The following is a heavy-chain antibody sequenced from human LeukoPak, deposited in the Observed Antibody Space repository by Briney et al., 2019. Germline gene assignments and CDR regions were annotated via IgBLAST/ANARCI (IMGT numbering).Heavy chain of an antibody. CDR3: ARDGRWQQHFDY. Sequence: GGSLRLSCAASGFTFNNYNMNWVRKAPGKGLEWISDITSSSTTTYYADSVKGRFTISRDNAKSSLYLQMNSLRAEDTAVYYCARDGRWQQHFDYWGQGTLVTVSS. V-gene: IGHV3-48*01. CDR1: GFTFNNYN. D-gene: IGHD5-24*01. CDR2: ITSSSTTT. J-gene: IGHJ4*02.